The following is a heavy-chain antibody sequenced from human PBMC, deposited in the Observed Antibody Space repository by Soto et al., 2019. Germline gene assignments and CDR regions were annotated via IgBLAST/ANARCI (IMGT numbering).Heavy chain of an antibody. CDR1: GGSISSGDYY. V-gene: IGHV4-30-4*01. J-gene: IGHJ6*02. Sequence: QVQLQESGPGLVKPSQTLSLTCTVSGGSISSGDYYWSWIRQPPGKGLEWIGYIYYSGSTYYNPSIKSRVTITVDPSKTQFSLKLSSVTAADTAVYYCAREEQQLVTLRYGMDVWGQGTTVSVSS. CDR3: AREEQQLVTLRYGMDV. D-gene: IGHD6-13*01. CDR2: IYYSGST.